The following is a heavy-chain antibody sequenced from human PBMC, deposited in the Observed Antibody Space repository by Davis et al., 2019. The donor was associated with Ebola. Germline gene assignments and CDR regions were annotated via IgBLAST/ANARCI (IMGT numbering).Heavy chain of an antibody. Sequence: MPSETLSLTCTVSGGSISTYYWSWIRQPPGKGLEWIGYIYNSVSTNYNPSLKSRVTISVDMSKNQFSLKLSSVTAADTAVYYCARLWSGYSFDYWGQGTLVTVSS. V-gene: IGHV4-4*09. D-gene: IGHD3-3*01. CDR2: IYNSVST. J-gene: IGHJ4*02. CDR3: ARLWSGYSFDY. CDR1: GGSISTYY.